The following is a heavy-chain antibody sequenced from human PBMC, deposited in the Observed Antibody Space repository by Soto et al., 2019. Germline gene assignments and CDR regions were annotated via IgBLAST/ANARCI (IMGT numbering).Heavy chain of an antibody. Sequence: QVQLVQSGPEVKKPGASVKVYCKASGYTFSRYGISWVRQAPGQGLEWMGWVSGYSGDTKYAQQVQVRVTMTIDTSTYTAYMAFRSLTSDVTAIYYCAKNGQPPCYSYGMDAGAQGTRVTVS. J-gene: IGHJ6*02. CDR1: GYTFSRYG. D-gene: IGHD2-8*01. CDR2: VSGYSGDT. CDR3: AKNGQPPCYSYGMDA. V-gene: IGHV1-18*01.